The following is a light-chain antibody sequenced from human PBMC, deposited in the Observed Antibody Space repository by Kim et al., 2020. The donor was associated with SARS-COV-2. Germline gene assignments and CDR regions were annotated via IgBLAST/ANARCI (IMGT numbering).Light chain of an antibody. CDR1: QSLGSNF. V-gene: IGKV3-20*01. J-gene: IGKJ1*01. Sequence: SPGESATLSCRASQSLGSNFLAWYQQKPGQAPRLLMYGASSRATGIPDRFSGSGSGTAFTLTISRLEPEDFAVYYCQQYGSSPRTFGQGTKVDIK. CDR3: QQYGSSPRT. CDR2: GAS.